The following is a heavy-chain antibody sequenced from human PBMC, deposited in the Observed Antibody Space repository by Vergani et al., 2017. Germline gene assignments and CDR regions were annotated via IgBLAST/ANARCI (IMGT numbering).Heavy chain of an antibody. CDR1: GITFWKYG. V-gene: IGHV3-9*01. CDR3: ARDTVTGSRYFDY. Sequence: EVELVESGGGLGQPGGSLRLSCAASGITFWKYGMHWVRQTPKKGLEWVAGISWNSGAVDYADSVRGRFTISRDNDKTSLHLQMDSLRPEDTAVYYCARDTVTGSRYFDYWGQGTLVTVSS. CDR2: ISWNSGAV. J-gene: IGHJ4*02. D-gene: IGHD6-19*01.